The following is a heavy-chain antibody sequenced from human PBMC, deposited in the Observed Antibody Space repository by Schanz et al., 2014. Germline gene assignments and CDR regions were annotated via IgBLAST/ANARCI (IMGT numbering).Heavy chain of an antibody. D-gene: IGHD3-16*01. CDR3: ARGTPFLCDY. V-gene: IGHV3-30*02. CDR2: IRDNGSVK. J-gene: IGHJ4*02. Sequence: VQLVESGGGLVQPGESLRVSCAASGFTFSGYGMHWVRQAPGKGLDWVAFIRDNGSVKNYLDSVKGRFTISRDSARNSLYLQMSSLRAEDTAVYYCARGTPFLCDYWGQGTLVTVSS. CDR1: GFTFSGYG.